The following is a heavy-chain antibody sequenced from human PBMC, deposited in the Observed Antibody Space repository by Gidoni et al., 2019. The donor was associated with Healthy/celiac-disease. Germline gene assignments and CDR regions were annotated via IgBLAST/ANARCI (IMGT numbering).Heavy chain of an antibody. V-gene: IGHV4-31*03. D-gene: IGHD3-22*01. J-gene: IGHJ6*02. CDR3: ARDRYYDSSRRGMDV. Sequence: QVQLQESGPGLVKPSQTLSLTCTFPGGSISSGGYYWSWIRQHPGKGLEWIGYIYYSGSTYYNPSLKSRVTISVDTSKNQFSLKLSSVTAADTAVYYCARDRYYDSSRRGMDVWGQGTTVTVSS. CDR1: GGSISSGGYY. CDR2: IYYSGST.